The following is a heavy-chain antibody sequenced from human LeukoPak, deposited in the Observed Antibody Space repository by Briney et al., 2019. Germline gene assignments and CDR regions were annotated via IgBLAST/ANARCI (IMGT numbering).Heavy chain of an antibody. CDR3: ARLARYNWNDPPPLGYMDV. Sequence: GESLKISCKGSGYSFTSYWIGWVRQMPGKGLEWMGIIHPGDSDTRYSPSFQGQVTISADKSISTAYLQWSSLKASDTAMYYCARLARYNWNDPPPLGYMDVWGKGTTVTVSS. CDR1: GYSFTSYW. D-gene: IGHD1-1*01. V-gene: IGHV5-51*01. J-gene: IGHJ6*03. CDR2: IHPGDSDT.